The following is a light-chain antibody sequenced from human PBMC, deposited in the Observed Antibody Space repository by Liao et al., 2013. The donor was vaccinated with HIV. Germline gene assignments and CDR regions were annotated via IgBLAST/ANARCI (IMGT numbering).Light chain of an antibody. CDR2: QDS. V-gene: IGLV3-1*01. CDR1: KLGDKY. J-gene: IGLJ1*01. Sequence: SYELTQPPSVSVSPGQTASITCSGDKLGDKYTYWYQQKPGQSPVLVIYQDSKRPSGIPERFSGSNSGNTATLTISGTQGMDEADYYCQAWDSSTGVFGTGTKVIVL. CDR3: QAWDSSTGV.